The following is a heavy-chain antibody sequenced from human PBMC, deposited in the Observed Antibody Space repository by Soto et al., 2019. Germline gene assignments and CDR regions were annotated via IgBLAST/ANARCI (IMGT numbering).Heavy chain of an antibody. CDR3: ARGRFLDF. V-gene: IGHV4-30-4*01. CDR1: GASISDGNYY. CDR2: VYYSGST. Sequence: QVQLQESGPGLVKPSQTLSLTCSVSGASISDGNYYWTWIRQSPARGLEWIGYVYYSGSTYYNPSLQSRVTISADPSNNYYSLKLNSVTVADTSVYFCARGRFLDFWGQGILVTVSS. J-gene: IGHJ4*02. D-gene: IGHD3-3*01.